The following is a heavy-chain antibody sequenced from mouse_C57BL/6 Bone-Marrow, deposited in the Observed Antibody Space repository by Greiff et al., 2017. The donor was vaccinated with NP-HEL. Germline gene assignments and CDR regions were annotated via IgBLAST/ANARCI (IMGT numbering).Heavy chain of an antibody. V-gene: IGHV5-4*01. D-gene: IGHD2-4*01. J-gene: IGHJ4*01. CDR2: ISDGGSYT. CDR1: GFTFSSYA. Sequence: DVKLVESGGGLVKPGGSLKLSCAASGFTFSSYAMSWVRQTPEKRLEWVATISDGGSYTYYPDNVKGRFTISRDNAKNNLYLQMSHLKSEDTAMYYCARDSIYYDYDVNAMDYWGQGTSVTVSS. CDR3: ARDSIYYDYDVNAMDY.